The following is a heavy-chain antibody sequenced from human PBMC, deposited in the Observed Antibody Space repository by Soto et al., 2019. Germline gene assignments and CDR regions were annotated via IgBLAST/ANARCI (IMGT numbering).Heavy chain of an antibody. CDR1: GGSISSGDYY. J-gene: IGHJ6*02. Sequence: SETLSLTCTVSGGSISSGDYYWSWIRQPPGKGLEWIGYIYYSGSTYYNPSLKSRVTISVDTSKNQFSLKLSSVTAADTAVYYGARGVTATPAVCGQGTTVTVSS. V-gene: IGHV4-30-4*01. D-gene: IGHD2-21*02. CDR2: IYYSGST. CDR3: ARGVTATPAV.